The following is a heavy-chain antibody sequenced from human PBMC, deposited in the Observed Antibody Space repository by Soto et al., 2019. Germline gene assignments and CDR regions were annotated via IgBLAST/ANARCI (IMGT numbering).Heavy chain of an antibody. CDR3: AREKFSNYFDP. V-gene: IGHV1-69*01. J-gene: IGHJ5*02. CDR2: IIPTFGSP. Sequence: QVHLVQSGAEVKKSGSSVKVSCKTSGGIFNSYGLSWVRQAPGQGPEWMGQIIPTFGSPKYAQKFQGRVTLTADESTNTAYMELSSLTSEDTAIYYCAREKFSNYFDPWGQGTQVTVSS. CDR1: GGIFNSYG.